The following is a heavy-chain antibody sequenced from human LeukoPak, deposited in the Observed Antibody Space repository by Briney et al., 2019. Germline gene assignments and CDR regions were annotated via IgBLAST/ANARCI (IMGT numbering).Heavy chain of an antibody. CDR2: IYTSGST. D-gene: IGHD1-1*01. Sequence: SDTLSLTCTFSGGSMTGYYWTWIRQPAGKGLEWIGRIYTSGSTNYNPSLKSRVTMSVDTSKNQFSLKLSSVTAADTAVYYCARDGGGTTPLDYWGQGTLVTVSS. J-gene: IGHJ4*02. CDR3: ARDGGGTTPLDY. V-gene: IGHV4-4*07. CDR1: GGSMTGYY.